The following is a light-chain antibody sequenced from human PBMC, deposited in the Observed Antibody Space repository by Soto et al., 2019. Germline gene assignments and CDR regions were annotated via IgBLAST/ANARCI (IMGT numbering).Light chain of an antibody. CDR2: GAS. V-gene: IGKV3-15*01. J-gene: IGKJ2*01. CDR1: QSVNRN. CDR3: QQFDNWPPYP. Sequence: IVMTQSPATLSVSPGERATLSCRASQSVNRNLAWYQQKPGQAPRLLIYGASTRATGIPARFSGSGSGTEFTLAISSLQSEDFAVYYCQQFDNWPPYPFGQGTKLEIK.